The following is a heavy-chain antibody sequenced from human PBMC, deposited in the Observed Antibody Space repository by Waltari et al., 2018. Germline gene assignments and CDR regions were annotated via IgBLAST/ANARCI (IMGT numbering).Heavy chain of an antibody. CDR3: ARAGVGATRGRAFDI. CDR2: IYHSGST. Sequence: QLQLQESGSGLVKPSQTLSLTCAVSGGSISSGGYSWSWIRQPPGKGLEWIGYIYHSGSTYYNPSLKSRVTISVDRSKNQFSLKLSSVTAADTAVYYCARAGVGATRGRAFDIWGQGTMVTVSS. V-gene: IGHV4-30-2*01. D-gene: IGHD1-26*01. CDR1: GGSISSGGYS. J-gene: IGHJ3*02.